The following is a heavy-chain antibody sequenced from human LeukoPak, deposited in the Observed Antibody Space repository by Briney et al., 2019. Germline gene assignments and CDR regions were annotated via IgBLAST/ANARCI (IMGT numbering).Heavy chain of an antibody. V-gene: IGHV1-8*01. CDR1: GYTFTSYD. CDR3: ARGAPGSYCSGGSCPYFDY. J-gene: IGHJ4*02. Sequence: ASVKVSCRASGYTFTSYDINWVRQATGQGLEWMGWVNPNSGHTGYAQKFQGRVTMTRNTSISTAYMELSSLRSEDTAVYYCARGAPGSYCSGGSCPYFDYWGQGTLVSVSS. D-gene: IGHD2-15*01. CDR2: VNPNSGHT.